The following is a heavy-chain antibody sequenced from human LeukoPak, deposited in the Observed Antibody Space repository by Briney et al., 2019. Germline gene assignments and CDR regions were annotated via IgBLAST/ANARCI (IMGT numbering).Heavy chain of an antibody. V-gene: IGHV4-31*03. J-gene: IGHJ4*02. CDR2: IYYSGST. CDR3: ARAGYSSRTFDY. CDR1: GGSISSGGYY. Sequence: PSETLSLTCTVSGGSISSGGYYWSWIRQHLGKGLEWIGYIYYSGSTYYNPSLKSRVTISVDTSKNQFSLKLSSVTAADTAVYYCARAGYSSRTFDYWGQGTLVTVSS. D-gene: IGHD6-13*01.